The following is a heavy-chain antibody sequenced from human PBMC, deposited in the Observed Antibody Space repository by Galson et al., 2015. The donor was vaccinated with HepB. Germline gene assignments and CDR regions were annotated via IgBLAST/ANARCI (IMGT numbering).Heavy chain of an antibody. J-gene: IGHJ4*02. Sequence: SLRLSCAASGFTFSSYSMNWVRQAPGKGLEWVSSISSSSSYIYYADSVKGRFTISRDNAKNSLYLQMNSLRAEDTAVYYCARMAALVVVIPLDYWGQGTLVTVSS. D-gene: IGHD3-22*01. CDR1: GFTFSSYS. V-gene: IGHV3-21*01. CDR2: ISSSSSYI. CDR3: ARMAALVVVIPLDY.